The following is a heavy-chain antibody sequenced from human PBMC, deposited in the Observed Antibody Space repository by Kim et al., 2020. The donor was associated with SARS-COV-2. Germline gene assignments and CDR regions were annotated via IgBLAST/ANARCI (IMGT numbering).Heavy chain of an antibody. CDR1: GFTFSDYY. CDR2: ISSSSSYT. CDR3: ARYTTVAKHYYYYYGMDV. Sequence: GGSLRLSCAASGFTFSDYYMSWIRQAPGKGLEWVSYISSSSSYTNYADSVKGRFTISRDNAKNSLYLQMNSLRAEDTAVYYCARYTTVAKHYYYYYGMDVWGQGTTVTVSS. V-gene: IGHV3-11*06. D-gene: IGHD4-17*01. J-gene: IGHJ6*02.